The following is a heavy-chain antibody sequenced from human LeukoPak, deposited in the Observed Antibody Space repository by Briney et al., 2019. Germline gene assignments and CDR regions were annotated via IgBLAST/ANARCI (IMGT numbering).Heavy chain of an antibody. D-gene: IGHD3-16*02. V-gene: IGHV1-18*01. CDR3: ARQFSPDDYVWGRYRYKNYYYYGMDV. Sequence: ASVKVSCKASGYTFTSYGISWVRQAPGQGLEWMGWISAYNGNTNYAHTLQGRVTMTTDTSTNTAYMQLRSLRSDDTAVYSCARQFSPDDYVWGRYRYKNYYYYGMDVWGQGTTVTVSS. CDR1: GYTFTSYG. J-gene: IGHJ6*02. CDR2: ISAYNGNT.